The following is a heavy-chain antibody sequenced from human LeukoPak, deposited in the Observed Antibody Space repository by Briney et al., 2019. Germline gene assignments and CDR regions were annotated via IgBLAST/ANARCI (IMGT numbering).Heavy chain of an antibody. CDR1: GVSFDDYY. CDR2: INHSGYT. D-gene: IGHD4-17*01. J-gene: IGHJ4*02. Sequence: SETLSLTCAVSGVSFDDYYWSWVRQPPRKGLEWIGEINHSGYTNDSPSLKSRVTISIDTSRKQFSLNLRSVTVADTAVYYCTRMTTGHDYWGQGTLVTVSS. V-gene: IGHV4-34*01. CDR3: TRMTTGHDY.